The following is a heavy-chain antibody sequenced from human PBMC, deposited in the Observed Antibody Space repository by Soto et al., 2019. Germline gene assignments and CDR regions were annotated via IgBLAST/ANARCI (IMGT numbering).Heavy chain of an antibody. Sequence: QVHLVQSGAEVKMPGGSVKVSCKASGYTFSSYGITWVRQAPGQGLEWMGWISAHNGNTDYAQKLQGRVIVTRDTSTSTAYMELRSLRSDDTAVYYCARGRYGDYWGQGALVTVSS. CDR2: ISAHNGNT. D-gene: IGHD1-1*01. J-gene: IGHJ4*02. V-gene: IGHV1-18*01. CDR3: ARGRYGDY. CDR1: GYTFSSYG.